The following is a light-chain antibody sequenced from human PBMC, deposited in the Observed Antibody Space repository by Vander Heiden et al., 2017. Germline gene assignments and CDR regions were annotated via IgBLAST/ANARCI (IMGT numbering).Light chain of an antibody. V-gene: IGLV1-40*01. Sequence: QSVLTQPPSVSGAPGQRVTISCTGSSSNIGAGYDVHWYQQLPGTTPKLLVYGNSNRPSGVPDRFSGSKSDTSASLAITGLQAEDGADYYCQSYDSSLSGYVFGTGTKVTVL. CDR2: GNS. J-gene: IGLJ1*01. CDR1: SSNIGAGYD. CDR3: QSYDSSLSGYV.